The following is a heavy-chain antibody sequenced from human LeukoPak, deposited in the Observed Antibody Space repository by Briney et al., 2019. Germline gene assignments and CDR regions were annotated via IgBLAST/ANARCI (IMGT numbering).Heavy chain of an antibody. V-gene: IGHV1-2*02. CDR2: INPNSGGT. D-gene: IGHD2-15*01. J-gene: IGHJ4*02. CDR1: GYTFTGYY. CDR3: AKDTGVVVALDS. Sequence: ASVKVSCKASGYTFTGYYMHWVRQAPGQGLEWMGWINPNSGGTNYAQKFQGRVTMTRDTSISTAYMELSRLRSDDTAVYYCAKDTGVVVALDSWGQGTQVTVSS.